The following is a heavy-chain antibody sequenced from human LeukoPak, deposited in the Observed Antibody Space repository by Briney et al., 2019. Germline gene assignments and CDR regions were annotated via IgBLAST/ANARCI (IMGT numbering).Heavy chain of an antibody. Sequence: SVKVSCKASGGTFSSYAISWVRQAPGQGLEWMGGIIPIFGTANYAQKFQGRVTITADESTSTAYMELSSLRSEDTAVYYRARGGDIVVVPAATPFDYWGQGTLVTVSS. V-gene: IGHV1-69*13. CDR2: IIPIFGTA. CDR3: ARGGDIVVVPAATPFDY. D-gene: IGHD2-2*02. CDR1: GGTFSSYA. J-gene: IGHJ4*02.